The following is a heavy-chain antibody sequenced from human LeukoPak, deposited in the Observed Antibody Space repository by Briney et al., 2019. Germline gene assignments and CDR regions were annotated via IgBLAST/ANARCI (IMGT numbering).Heavy chain of an antibody. CDR3: ARETRGTVGSY. CDR1: GFTFNSYE. V-gene: IGHV3-48*03. D-gene: IGHD4-23*01. Sequence: GGSLRLSCAASGFTFNSYEMNWVRQAPGKGLEWVSYISSSGSTIYYADSVKGRFTISRDNAKNSLYLQMNSLRAEDTAVYYCARETRGTVGSYWGRGTLVTVSS. J-gene: IGHJ4*02. CDR2: ISSSGSTI.